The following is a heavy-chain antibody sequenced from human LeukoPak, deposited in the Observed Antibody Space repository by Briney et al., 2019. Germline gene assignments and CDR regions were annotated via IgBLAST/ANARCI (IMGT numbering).Heavy chain of an antibody. J-gene: IGHJ4*02. CDR2: ISNNGGST. CDR3: AKRVVIGGNSVKAYDY. CDR1: GFTFSNYA. D-gene: IGHD2-15*01. Sequence: GESLRLSCVASGFTFSNYAMYWVRQAPGKGLEWVSSISNNGGSTFYADSVKGRFTISRDNSKNTLYLQMNSLRAEDTAIFYCAKRVVIGGNSVKAYDYWGQGTLVSVSS. V-gene: IGHV3-23*01.